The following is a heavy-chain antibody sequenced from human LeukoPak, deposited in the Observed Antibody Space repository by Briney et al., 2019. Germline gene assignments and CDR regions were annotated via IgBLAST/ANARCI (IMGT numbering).Heavy chain of an antibody. J-gene: IGHJ3*02. CDR1: GFTFDDYA. CDR2: ISWNSGSI. V-gene: IGHV3-9*03. CDR3: AKAVRPPVAGSSAFDI. Sequence: GRSLRLSCIASGFTFDDYAMHWVRQAPGKGLEWVSGISWNSGSIGYADSVKGRFTISRDNAKNSLYLQMNGLRAEDMALYYCAKAVRPPVAGSSAFDIWGQGTMVTVSS. D-gene: IGHD6-19*01.